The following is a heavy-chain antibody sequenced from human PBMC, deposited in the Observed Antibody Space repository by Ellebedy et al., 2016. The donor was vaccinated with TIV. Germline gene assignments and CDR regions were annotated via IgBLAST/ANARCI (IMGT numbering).Heavy chain of an antibody. J-gene: IGHJ4*02. D-gene: IGHD5-24*01. CDR2: FYLGGST. CDR1: GFTVSSHY. V-gene: IGHV3-53*01. CDR3: ARGDGYNYWIY. Sequence: PGGSLRLSCAASGFTVSSHYMSQVRQAPGKGLEWVSVFYLGGSTYYADSVRGRFTISRDNSKNTVYLQMNSLRVEDTAVYYCARGDGYNYWIYWGQGTLVTVSS.